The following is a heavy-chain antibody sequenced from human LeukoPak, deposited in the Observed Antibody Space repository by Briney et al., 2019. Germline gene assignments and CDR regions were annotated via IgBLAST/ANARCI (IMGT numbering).Heavy chain of an antibody. J-gene: IGHJ6*03. D-gene: IGHD3-3*02. V-gene: IGHV4-61*02. CDR1: GGSISSGSYY. CDR2: IYTSGST. CDR3: ARAIRSYYMDV. Sequence: SQTLSLTCTVSGGSISSGSYYWSWIRQPAGKGLEWIGRIYTSGSTNYNPSLKSRVTISVDTSKNQFSLKLSSVTAADTAVYYCARAIRSYYMDVWSKGTTVTVSS.